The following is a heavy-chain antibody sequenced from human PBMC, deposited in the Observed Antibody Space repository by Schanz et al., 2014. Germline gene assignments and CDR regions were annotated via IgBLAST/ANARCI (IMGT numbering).Heavy chain of an antibody. CDR2: INTGGDST. D-gene: IGHD3-10*01. J-gene: IGHJ4*02. CDR3: ARWCVSRGAILDS. CDR1: GFTFSTYA. Sequence: EAHLVESGGGLVKPGGSLRLSCAASGFTFSTYAMAWVRQAPGKGLEWVSSINTGGDSTYYADSVKGRFTISRDNSRATVYLQMNSLRADDTAMYYCARWCVSRGAILDSWGQGTLVTVSS. V-gene: IGHV3-23*04.